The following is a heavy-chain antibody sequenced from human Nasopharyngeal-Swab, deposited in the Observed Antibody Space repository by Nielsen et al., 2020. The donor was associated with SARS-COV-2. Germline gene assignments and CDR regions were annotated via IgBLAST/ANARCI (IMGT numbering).Heavy chain of an antibody. V-gene: IGHV3-13*04. CDR1: GFTFSSYD. Sequence: GGSLRLSFAASGFTFSSYDMNWVGQATGKGLEWVSAIGTAGDTYYPGSVKGRFTISRENAKNSLYLQMNRLRAGDTAVYYCARGYDSSGYLRPIDAFDIWGQGTMVTVSS. D-gene: IGHD3-22*01. J-gene: IGHJ3*02. CDR2: IGTAGDT. CDR3: ARGYDSSGYLRPIDAFDI.